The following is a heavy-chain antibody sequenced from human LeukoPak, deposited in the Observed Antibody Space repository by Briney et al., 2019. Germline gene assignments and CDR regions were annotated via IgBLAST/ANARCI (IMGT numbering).Heavy chain of an antibody. J-gene: IGHJ4*02. CDR1: GYTFTSYY. CDR3: ARGGITIADYFDY. D-gene: IGHD1-7*01. CDR2: INPNSGRT. Sequence: ASVKVSCEASGYTFTSYYIHWVRQAPGQGLEWMGWINPNSGRTEYAQNTQGGVTMTRDTSINTAYMELNNLRSDDTAVYYCARGGITIADYFDYWGQGTLVTVSS. V-gene: IGHV1-2*02.